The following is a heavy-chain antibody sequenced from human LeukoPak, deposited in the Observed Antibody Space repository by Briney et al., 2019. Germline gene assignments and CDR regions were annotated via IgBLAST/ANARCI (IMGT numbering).Heavy chain of an antibody. CDR1: GYTFTGYY. CDR3: ARDRGYYDSSGYLRPYFDY. D-gene: IGHD3-22*01. Sequence: GASVKVSCKASGYTFTGYYMHWVRQAPGQGLEWMGWINPNSGGTNYAQKFQGRVTMTRDTSISTAYMELNSLRAEDTAVYYCARDRGYYDSSGYLRPYFDYWGQGTLVTVSS. J-gene: IGHJ4*02. V-gene: IGHV1-2*02. CDR2: INPNSGGT.